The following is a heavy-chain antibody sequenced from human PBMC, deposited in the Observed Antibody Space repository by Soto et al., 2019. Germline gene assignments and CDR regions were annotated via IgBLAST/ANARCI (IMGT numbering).Heavy chain of an antibody. CDR1: GFTFRNYA. J-gene: IGHJ4*02. V-gene: IGHV3-23*01. D-gene: IGHD5-18*01. Sequence: EVQLLESGGGLVQPGGSLRLSCAASGFTFRNYAMTWLRQAPGKGLEWVSTIRASGDSTYYADSVKGRITISRDNSKNTVYLQMNTPAAEDTAAYFCAKGGYTSYYDYWGQGILVTVSS. CDR2: IRASGDST. CDR3: AKGGYTSYYDY.